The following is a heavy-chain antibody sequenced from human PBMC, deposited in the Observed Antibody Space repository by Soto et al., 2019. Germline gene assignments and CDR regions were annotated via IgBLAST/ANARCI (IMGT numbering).Heavy chain of an antibody. V-gene: IGHV1-3*01. CDR3: ARALYYDILTVDDPYWFDP. D-gene: IGHD3-9*01. CDR1: GYTFTSYA. J-gene: IGHJ5*02. Sequence: QVQLVQSGAEVKKPGASVKVSCKASGYTFTSYAMHWVRQAPGQRLEGMGWIYAGNGNTKYSQKFQGRVTITRATSSSTAYMELSSLGSEDTAVYYCARALYYDILTVDDPYWFDPWCQGTLVTVSS. CDR2: IYAGNGNT.